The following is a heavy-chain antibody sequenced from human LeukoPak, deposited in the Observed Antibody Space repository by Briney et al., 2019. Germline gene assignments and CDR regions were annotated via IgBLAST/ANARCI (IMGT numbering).Heavy chain of an antibody. Sequence: KPSETRSLTGTVPGGSISSYYWSWIRQPPGKGLEGIGYIYYSGSTNYNPSLKSGGTISVDTSQNQLYLKQSAVTAAATAVYYCTRSEDYGLFGYWGQGTLVTVSS. D-gene: IGHD4-17*01. CDR2: IYYSGST. V-gene: IGHV4-59*08. CDR3: TRSEDYGLFGY. J-gene: IGHJ4*02. CDR1: GGSISSYY.